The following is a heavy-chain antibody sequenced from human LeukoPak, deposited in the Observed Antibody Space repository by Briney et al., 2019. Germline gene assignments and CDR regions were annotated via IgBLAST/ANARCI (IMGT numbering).Heavy chain of an antibody. D-gene: IGHD5-24*01. CDR1: GFTFSSYG. J-gene: IGHJ4*02. Sequence: PGGSLRLSCAASGFTFSSYGMHWVRQAPGKGLEWVAVISYDGSNKYYADSVKGRFTISGDNSKNTLYLQMNSLRAEDTAVYYCATPVEMASDYWGQGTLVTVSS. CDR2: ISYDGSNK. V-gene: IGHV3-30*03. CDR3: ATPVEMASDY.